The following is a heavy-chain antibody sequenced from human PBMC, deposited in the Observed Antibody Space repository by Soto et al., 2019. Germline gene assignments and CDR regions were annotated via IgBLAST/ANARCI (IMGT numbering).Heavy chain of an antibody. J-gene: IGHJ4*02. CDR3: HGGEEWPLYSFDY. D-gene: IGHD3-3*01. CDR2: ISGSGGST. V-gene: IGHV3-23*01. CDR1: GFTFSSYA. Sequence: EVQLLESGGGLVQPGGSLRLSCAASGFTFSSYAMSWVRQAPGKGLEWVSAISGSGGSTYYADSVKGRFTISRDNSKNTLYLKMNSLRAEDTAVYYCHGGEEWPLYSFDYWGKGTLVTVSS.